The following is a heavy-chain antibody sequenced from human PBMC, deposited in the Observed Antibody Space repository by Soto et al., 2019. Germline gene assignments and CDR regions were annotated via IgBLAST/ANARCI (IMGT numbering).Heavy chain of an antibody. V-gene: IGHV1-69*02. Sequence: QVQLVQSGAEVKKPGSSVKVSCKASGGTFSSYTISWVRQAPGQGLEWMGRIIPILGIANYAQKFQGRVTITADKSTSTAYMELSSLRSEDTAVYYCADQWLVSSGFDYWGQGTLVTVSS. J-gene: IGHJ4*02. D-gene: IGHD6-19*01. CDR1: GGTFSSYT. CDR3: ADQWLVSSGFDY. CDR2: IIPILGIA.